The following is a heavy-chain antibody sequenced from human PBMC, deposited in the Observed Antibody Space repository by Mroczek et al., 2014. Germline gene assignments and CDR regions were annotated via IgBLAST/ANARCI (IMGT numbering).Heavy chain of an antibody. CDR1: GFTFSSYA. V-gene: IGHV3-30-3*01. Sequence: QVQLVESGGGVVQPGGSLRLSCAASGFTFSSYAMHWVRQAPGKGLEWVAVISYDGSNKYYADSVKGRFTISRDNSKNTLYLQMNSLRAEDTAVYYCAREGRITMIVGPGGWFQHVGPGHPWSPSP. D-gene: IGHD3-22*01. CDR2: ISYDGSNK. CDR3: AREGRITMIVGPGGWFQH. J-gene: IGHJ1*01.